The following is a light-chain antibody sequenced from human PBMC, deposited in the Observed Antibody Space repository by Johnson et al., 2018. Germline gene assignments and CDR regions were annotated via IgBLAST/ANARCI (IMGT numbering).Light chain of an antibody. Sequence: QSVLTQPPSVSAAPGQKVTISSSGSSSNIGNNYVSWYQQLPGTAPKLLIYENNKRPSGIPDRFSGSKSGTSATLGITGLQTGDEADYYCGTWDSSLSAGNVFGNGTKVTVL. J-gene: IGLJ1*01. CDR1: SSNIGNNY. CDR3: GTWDSSLSAGNV. CDR2: ENN. V-gene: IGLV1-51*02.